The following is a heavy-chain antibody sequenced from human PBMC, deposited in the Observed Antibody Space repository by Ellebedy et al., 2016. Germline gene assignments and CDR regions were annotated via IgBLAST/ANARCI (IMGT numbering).Heavy chain of an antibody. D-gene: IGHD6-13*01. J-gene: IGHJ4*02. CDR2: IDAGNGNT. CDR3: ARCPRADSSTWYDYFDH. Sequence: ASVKVSXXASGYTFTTYAIHWVRQAPGQRLQWMGWIDAGNGNTKYSQGFQGRVTFTRDTSASTAYLELSSLRSEDTAVYYCARCPRADSSTWYDYFDHWGQGSPVTVSS. CDR1: GYTFTTYA. V-gene: IGHV1-3*01.